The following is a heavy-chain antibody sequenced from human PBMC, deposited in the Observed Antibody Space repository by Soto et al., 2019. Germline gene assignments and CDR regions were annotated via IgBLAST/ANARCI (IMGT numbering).Heavy chain of an antibody. J-gene: IGHJ6*02. V-gene: IGHV3-30-3*01. Sequence: QVQLVESGGGVVQPGRSLRLSCAASGFTFSNNAMDWVRQAPGKGLEWVAVISYDGSNKYIAESVKGRFTISRDNSKNTVYLQMNSLRAEDTAVYYCARGTTTSAFSAMDVWGQGTTVTVSS. CDR2: ISYDGSNK. CDR3: ARGTTTSAFSAMDV. D-gene: IGHD1-1*01. CDR1: GFTFSNNA.